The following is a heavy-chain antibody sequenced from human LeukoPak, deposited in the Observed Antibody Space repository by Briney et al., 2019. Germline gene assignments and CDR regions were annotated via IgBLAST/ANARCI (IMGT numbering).Heavy chain of an antibody. CDR2: ISSSSSYR. V-gene: IGHV3-21*04. Sequence: GGSLRLSCAASGFTFSSFSMNWVRQAPGKGLEWVSSISSSSSYRYYADSVKGRFTISRDNAKNSLYLQLNSLRAEDTAVYYCARGSSAFDIWGQGTMVTVSS. CDR1: GFTFSSFS. CDR3: ARGSSAFDI. J-gene: IGHJ3*02. D-gene: IGHD3-10*01.